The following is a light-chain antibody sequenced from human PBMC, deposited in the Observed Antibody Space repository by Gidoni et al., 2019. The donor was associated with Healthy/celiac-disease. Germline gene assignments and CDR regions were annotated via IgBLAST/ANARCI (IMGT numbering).Light chain of an antibody. J-gene: IGKJ1*01. CDR2: AAS. CDR1: QSISSY. V-gene: IGKV1-39*01. CDR3: QQSYSTPWT. Sequence: DHQMTPSPSSLSASVGDRVTITCRASQSISSYLNWYQQKPGKAPKLLIYAASSLQSGVPSRFSGSGSGTDFTLTISSLQPEDFATYYCQQSYSTPWTFGQGTKVEIK.